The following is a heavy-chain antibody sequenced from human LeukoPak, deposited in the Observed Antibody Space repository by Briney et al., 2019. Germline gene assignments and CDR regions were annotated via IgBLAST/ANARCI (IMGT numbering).Heavy chain of an antibody. CDR1: GFTFSSYV. D-gene: IGHD4-23*01. V-gene: IGHV3-30*18. CDR3: AKEDYGGTFDY. CDR2: ISYDGSNK. Sequence: GRSLRLSCAASGFTFSSYVMHWVRQAPGKGLEWVAVISYDGSNKYYADSVEGRFTISRDNSKNTLYLQMNSLRAEDTAVYYCAKEDYGGTFDYWGQGTLVTVSS. J-gene: IGHJ4*02.